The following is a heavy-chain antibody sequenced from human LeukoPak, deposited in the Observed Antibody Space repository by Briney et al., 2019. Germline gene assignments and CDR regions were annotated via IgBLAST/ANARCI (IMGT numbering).Heavy chain of an antibody. CDR3: ASARDV. D-gene: IGHD6-6*01. V-gene: IGHV3-7*03. J-gene: IGHJ6*02. CDR1: GFTFSTFW. Sequence: GGSLRLSCAASGFTFSTFWKSWVRQAPGKGLEWVANIKGDGSEKYYMDSVKGRFTISRDNVKKSLYLQMNSLRAEDTAVYYCASARDVWGQGTTVTVSS. CDR2: IKGDGSEK.